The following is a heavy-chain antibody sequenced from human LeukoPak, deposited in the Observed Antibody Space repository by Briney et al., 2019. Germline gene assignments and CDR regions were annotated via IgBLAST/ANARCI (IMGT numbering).Heavy chain of an antibody. D-gene: IGHD6-19*01. V-gene: IGHV3-30*04. CDR2: ISYDGRNK. J-gene: IGHJ4*02. CDR1: GFTFSSDA. Sequence: PGGSLRLSCAASGFTFSSDAMHWVRQAPGKGLEWVAVISYDGRNKYYADSVKGRFTISRDNSKNTLYLQMSSLRAEDTAVYYCARLYSTGCYGGPDYWGQGTLVAVSS. CDR3: ARLYSTGCYGGPDY.